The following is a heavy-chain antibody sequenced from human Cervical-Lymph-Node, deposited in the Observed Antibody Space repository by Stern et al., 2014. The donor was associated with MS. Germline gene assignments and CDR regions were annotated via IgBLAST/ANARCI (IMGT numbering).Heavy chain of an antibody. Sequence: EVQLVESGAEVRKPGDSLKISCKTSGYRFINNWIAWVRQVPGKGLEWIGIIYPGDSDVRYSPSFQGHVTISVDKSISTAYLHWSSLKASDTGVYYCARWSVACDSWGQGALITVSS. J-gene: IGHJ4*02. V-gene: IGHV5-51*03. CDR3: ARWSVACDS. D-gene: IGHD2-21*01. CDR1: GYRFINNW. CDR2: IYPGDSDV.